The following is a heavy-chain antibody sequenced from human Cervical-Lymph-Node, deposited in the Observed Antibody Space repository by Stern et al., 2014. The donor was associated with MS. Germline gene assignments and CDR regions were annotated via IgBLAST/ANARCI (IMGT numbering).Heavy chain of an antibody. J-gene: IGHJ3*02. V-gene: IGHV5-51*01. CDR2: IYPGDSDT. CDR3: ATFSGSHSDAFDM. D-gene: IGHD1-26*01. CDR1: RFSFTSSW. Sequence: VQLVQSGAEVKKVGESLKISCKAYRFSFTSSWIAWVRQMPGKGLEWMGTIYPGDSDTSYSPSFQGQVTISSDKSIGTAYLQWSRLKASDTAMYFCATFSGSHSDAFDMWGQGTMVTVSS.